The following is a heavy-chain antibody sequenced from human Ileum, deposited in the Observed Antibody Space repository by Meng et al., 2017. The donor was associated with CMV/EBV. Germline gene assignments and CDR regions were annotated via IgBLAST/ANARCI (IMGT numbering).Heavy chain of an antibody. J-gene: IGHJ4*02. CDR2: ISPKTGDT. CDR1: YTFTGYY. V-gene: IGHV1-2*06. CDR3: ARVTTAYSSHWYKYFDY. D-gene: IGHD6-19*01. Sequence: YTFTGYYLHWVRQAPGQGFEWMRRISPKTGDTLFAQKFQGRVTLTTDTSVNTAYMELTSLRSDDSAVYYCARVTTAYSSHWYKYFDYWGQGTLVTVSS.